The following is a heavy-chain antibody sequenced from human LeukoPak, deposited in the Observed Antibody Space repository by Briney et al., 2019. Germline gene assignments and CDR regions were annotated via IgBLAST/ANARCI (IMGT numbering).Heavy chain of an antibody. J-gene: IGHJ5*02. CDR2: IYYSGST. D-gene: IGHD5-18*01. CDR1: GGSISSYY. V-gene: IGHV4-59*01. CDR3: AREGIQRNWFDP. Sequence: SETLSLTCTVSGGSISSYYWSWIRQPPGKGLEWIGYIYYSGSTNYNPSLKSRVTISVDTSKNQFSLKLSSVTAADTAVYYCAREGIQRNWFDPWGQGTLVTVSS.